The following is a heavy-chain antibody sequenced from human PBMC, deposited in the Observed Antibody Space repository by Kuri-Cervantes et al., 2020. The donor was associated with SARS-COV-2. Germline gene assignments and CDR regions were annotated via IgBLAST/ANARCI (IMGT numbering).Heavy chain of an antibody. D-gene: IGHD3-3*01. CDR1: GELFSGYY. Sequence: SETLSLTCAVSGELFSGYYWTWIRQPPGKGLEWIGSIYYSGSTYYNPSLKSRVTISVDTSKNQSSLKLSSVTAADTAVYYCARRGFMIFGVVITNWFDPWGQGTLVTVSS. CDR2: IYYSGST. J-gene: IGHJ5*02. CDR3: ARRGFMIFGVVITNWFDP. V-gene: IGHV4-39*01.